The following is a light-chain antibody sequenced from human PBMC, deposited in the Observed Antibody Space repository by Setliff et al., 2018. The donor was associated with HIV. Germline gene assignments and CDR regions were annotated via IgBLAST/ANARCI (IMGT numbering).Light chain of an antibody. CDR2: EVS. J-gene: IGLJ1*01. Sequence: QSVLTQPASVSGSPGQSITISCTGTSSDVGNYKLVSWYQQHPGKAPKLMIYEVSTRPSGVSNRFSGSKSDNTASLTISGLQAEDEADYYCSSYTSSSTLNVFGTGTKVTVL. CDR3: SSYTSSSTLNV. CDR1: SSDVGNYKL. V-gene: IGLV2-14*02.